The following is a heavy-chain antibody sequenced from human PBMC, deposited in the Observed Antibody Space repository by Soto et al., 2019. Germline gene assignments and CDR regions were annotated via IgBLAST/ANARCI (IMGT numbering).Heavy chain of an antibody. CDR3: AGDEDDSNSNWGRFDY. J-gene: IGHJ4*02. Sequence: GASVKVSFKASGRIFSNYAIHWVRQAPGQRLEWMGCINVGRGNTKYSQRFQGNVTLTRDASASTAFMELSSLTSEDTAVYYCAGDEDDSNSNWGRFDYWGQGTPVTVSS. CDR1: GRIFSNYA. D-gene: IGHD3-16*01. V-gene: IGHV1-3*01. CDR2: INVGRGNT.